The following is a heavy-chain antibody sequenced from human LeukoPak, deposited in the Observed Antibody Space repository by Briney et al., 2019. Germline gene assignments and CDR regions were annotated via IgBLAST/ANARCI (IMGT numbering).Heavy chain of an antibody. CDR3: ARDLGQQLVRDLDY. J-gene: IGHJ4*02. V-gene: IGHV3-48*04. D-gene: IGHD6-13*01. CDR2: ISSSSSTI. CDR1: GFTFSSYS. Sequence: GGSLRLSCAASGFTFSSYSMNWVRQAPGKGLEWVSYISSSSSTIYYADSVKGRFTISRDNAKNSLYLQMNSLRAEDTAVYYCARDLGQQLVRDLDYWGQGTLVTVSS.